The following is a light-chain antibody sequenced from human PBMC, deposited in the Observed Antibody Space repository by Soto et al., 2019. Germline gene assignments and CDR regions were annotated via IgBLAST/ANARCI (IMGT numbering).Light chain of an antibody. CDR2: MNN. J-gene: IGLJ2*01. CDR1: SSNIGTNT. Sequence: QAVVTQPPSASGTPGQRVTISCSGSSSNIGTNTVNWYQQLPGMAPKLLIYMNNQRPSGVPDRFSGSKSGTSASLAISGLQSDDEADYYCAAKDDSLNGVVFGGGTKLTVL. CDR3: AAKDDSLNGVV. V-gene: IGLV1-44*01.